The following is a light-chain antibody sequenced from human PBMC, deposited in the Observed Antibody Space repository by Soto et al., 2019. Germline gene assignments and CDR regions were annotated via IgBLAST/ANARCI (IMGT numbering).Light chain of an antibody. CDR2: EVS. CDR1: SSDVGDYNY. CDR3: SSYAGSLYI. Sequence: QSALTQPPSASGSPGQSVTISCTGTSSDVGDYNYVSWYQQHPGKAPKLMIYEVSKLPSGVPDRFSGSKSGNTASLTVSGLQAEDEADYYCSSYAGSLYIFGTGTKLTVL. J-gene: IGLJ1*01. V-gene: IGLV2-8*01.